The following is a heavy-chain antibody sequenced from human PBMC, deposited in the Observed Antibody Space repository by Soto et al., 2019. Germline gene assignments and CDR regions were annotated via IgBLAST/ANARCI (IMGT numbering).Heavy chain of an antibody. CDR3: ARTANETMYFYYYGMDV. CDR2: IYPGDSDI. D-gene: IGHD2-8*01. V-gene: IGHV5-51*01. J-gene: IGHJ6*02. Sequence: ESLKISCKGSGFSFTTYWIGWVRQMPGKGLEWMGNIYPGDSDIRYSPSFQGQVTISADKSISTAYLQWSSLKASDSAVYYCARTANETMYFYYYGMDVWGQGTTVTV. CDR1: GFSFTTYW.